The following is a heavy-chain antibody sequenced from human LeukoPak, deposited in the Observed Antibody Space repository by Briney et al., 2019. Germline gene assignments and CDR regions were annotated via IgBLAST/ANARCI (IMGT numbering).Heavy chain of an antibody. CDR2: FDPEDGET. CDR3: ATVRITIFGVVSYFDY. J-gene: IGHJ4*02. CDR1: GYTLTELS. D-gene: IGHD3-3*01. Sequence: ASVKVSCKVSGYTLTELSMHWVRQAPGKGLEWMGGFDPEDGETIYAQKFQGRATMTEDTSTDTAYMELSSLRSEDTAVYYCATVRITIFGVVSYFDYWGQGTLVTVSS. V-gene: IGHV1-24*01.